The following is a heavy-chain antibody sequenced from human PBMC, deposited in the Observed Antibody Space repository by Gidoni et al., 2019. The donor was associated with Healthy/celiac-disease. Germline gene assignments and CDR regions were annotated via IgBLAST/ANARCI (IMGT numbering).Heavy chain of an antibody. J-gene: IGHJ4*02. V-gene: IGHV3-30*18. CDR3: AKDLMSGSYYDENYFDY. Sequence: QVQLVESGGGVVQPGRSLRLSCAASGFTFSSYGMHWVRQAPGKGLEWVAVISYDGSNKYYADSVKGRFTISRDNSKNTLYLQMNSLRAEDTAVYYCAKDLMSGSYYDENYFDYWGQGTLVTVSS. CDR1: GFTFSSYG. CDR2: ISYDGSNK. D-gene: IGHD1-26*01.